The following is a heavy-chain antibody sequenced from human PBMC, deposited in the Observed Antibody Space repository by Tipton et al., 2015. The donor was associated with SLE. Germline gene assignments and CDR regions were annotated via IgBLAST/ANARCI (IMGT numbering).Heavy chain of an antibody. CDR3: ARKFVVLSAARGWFEP. J-gene: IGHJ5*02. D-gene: IGHD2-2*01. CDR1: GFTFSGYS. V-gene: IGHV3-21*01. CDR2: IDVTSTYI. Sequence: SLRLSCVASGFTFSGYSMNWLRHSPGKGLEWVSSIDVTSTYIYYADSVKGRFTISRDNAKNSLYLQMNSLRAEDTAVYYCARKFVVLSAARGWFEPWGQGTLVTVSS.